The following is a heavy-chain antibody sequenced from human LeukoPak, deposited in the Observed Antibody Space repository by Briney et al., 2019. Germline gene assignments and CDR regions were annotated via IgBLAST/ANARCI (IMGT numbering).Heavy chain of an antibody. V-gene: IGHV4-34*01. D-gene: IGHD2-21*02. CDR2: INHSGST. CDR1: GGSFSGYY. CDR3: ARVGGDYYYYYYMDV. Sequence: PSETLSLTCAVYGGSFSGYYWSWIRQPPGKGLEWIGEINHSGSTNYNPSLKSRVTISVDTSKNQFSLKLSSVTAADTAVYYCARVGGDYYYYYYMDVWGKGTTVTVSS. J-gene: IGHJ6*03.